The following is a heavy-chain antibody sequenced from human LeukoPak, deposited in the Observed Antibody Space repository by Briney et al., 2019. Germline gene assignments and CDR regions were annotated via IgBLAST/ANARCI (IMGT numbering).Heavy chain of an antibody. CDR3: AKLLWFGELLGPLGY. CDR2: IWYDGSNK. Sequence: HPGRSLRLSCAASGFTFSSYGMHWVRQAPGKGLEWVAVIWYDGSNKYYADSVKGRFTISRDNSKNTLYLQMNSLRAEDTAVYYCAKLLWFGELLGPLGYWGQGTLVTVSS. CDR1: GFTFSSYG. V-gene: IGHV3-33*06. D-gene: IGHD3-10*01. J-gene: IGHJ4*02.